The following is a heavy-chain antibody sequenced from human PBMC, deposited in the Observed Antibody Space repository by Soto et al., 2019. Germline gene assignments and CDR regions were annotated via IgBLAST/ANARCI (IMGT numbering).Heavy chain of an antibody. J-gene: IGHJ4*02. CDR3: ARGYGDYGLDF. CDR2: IYYSGST. D-gene: IGHD5-12*01. Sequence: NPSETLSLTCTVSGGSISSGAYYWSWIRQHPGKGLEWIGYIYYSGSTYYNPSLKSRVTISRDTSKNQFSLNLSSVTAADTAVYYCARGYGDYGLDFWGQGTLVTVSS. CDR1: GGSISSGAYY. V-gene: IGHV4-31*03.